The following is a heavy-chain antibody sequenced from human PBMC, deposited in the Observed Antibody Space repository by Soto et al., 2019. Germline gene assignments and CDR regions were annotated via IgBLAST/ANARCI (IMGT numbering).Heavy chain of an antibody. V-gene: IGHV4-59*08. CDR1: GGSISSYY. Sequence: SETLSLTCTVSGGSISSYYWSWIRQPPGKGLEWIGYIYYSGSTNYNPSLKSRVTISVDTSKNQFSLKLSSVTAADTAVYYCARYRASIAAAGLNNWFDPWGQGTLVTVSS. J-gene: IGHJ5*02. CDR2: IYYSGST. CDR3: ARYRASIAAAGLNNWFDP. D-gene: IGHD6-13*01.